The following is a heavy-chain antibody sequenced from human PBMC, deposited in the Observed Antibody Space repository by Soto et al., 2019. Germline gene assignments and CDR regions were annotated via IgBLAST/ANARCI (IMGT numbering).Heavy chain of an antibody. CDR2: ISSSSSYI. D-gene: IGHD3-22*01. CDR1: GFTFSSYS. V-gene: IGHV3-21*01. Sequence: GGSLRLSCAASGFTFSSYSMNWVRQAPGKGLEWVSSISSSSSYIYYEDSVKGRFTISRDNAKNSLYLQMNSLRAEDTAVYYCARTGAKSSGYYYFDYWGQGTLVTVSS. CDR3: ARTGAKSSGYYYFDY. J-gene: IGHJ4*02.